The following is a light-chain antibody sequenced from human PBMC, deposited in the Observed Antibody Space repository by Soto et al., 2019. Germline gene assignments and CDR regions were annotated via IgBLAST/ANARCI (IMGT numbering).Light chain of an antibody. J-gene: IGKJ5*01. V-gene: IGKV1-39*01. CDR3: QQRSNWPPIT. Sequence: PSSLSAAVGDRVTITCRASQSISSYLNWYQQKPGKAPKLLIYAASSLQSGVPARFSGSGSGTDFTLTISSLEPEDFAVYYCQQRSNWPPITFGQGTRLEIK. CDR2: AAS. CDR1: QSISSY.